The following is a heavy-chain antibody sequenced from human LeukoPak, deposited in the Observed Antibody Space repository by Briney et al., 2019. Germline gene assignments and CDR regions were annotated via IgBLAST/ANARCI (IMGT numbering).Heavy chain of an antibody. V-gene: IGHV4-61*08. CDR2: IYYSGST. J-gene: IGHJ4*02. CDR1: GGSISSGGYY. D-gene: IGHD3-22*01. Sequence: PSETLSLTCTVSGGSISSGGYYWSWIRQPPGKGLEWIGYIYYSGSTNYNPSLKSRVTISVDTSKNQFSLKLSSVTAADTAVYYCARAGYYYDSSGYLFDYWGQGTLVTVSS. CDR3: ARAGYYYDSSGYLFDY.